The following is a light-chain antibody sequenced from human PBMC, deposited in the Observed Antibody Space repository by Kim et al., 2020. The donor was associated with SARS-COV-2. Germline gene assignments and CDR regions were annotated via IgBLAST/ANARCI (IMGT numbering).Light chain of an antibody. CDR1: QSIGRY. CDR3: QQTSTDPT. J-gene: IGKJ4*01. CDR2: TAS. V-gene: IGKV1-39*01. Sequence: DIQMTQSPSSLSASIGDRVTITCRASQSIGRYLNWYQQKPGKAPKLLIYTASGLQSGVPSRFSGSGSGTDFTLTISSLQPEDFATYWCQQTSTDPTFGGGTKVDIK.